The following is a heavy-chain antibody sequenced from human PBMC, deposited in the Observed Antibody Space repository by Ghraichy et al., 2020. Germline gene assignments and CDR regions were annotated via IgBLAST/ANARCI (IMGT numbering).Heavy chain of an antibody. Sequence: LSLTCAASGFTFSSYGMHWVRQAPGKGLEWVAVIWYDGSNKYYADSVKGRFTISRDNSKNTLYLQMNSLRAEDTAVYYCARDHGGVVTDSSYFDYWGQGTLVTVSS. V-gene: IGHV3-33*01. CDR1: GFTFSSYG. J-gene: IGHJ4*02. CDR2: IWYDGSNK. D-gene: IGHD2-21*02. CDR3: ARDHGGVVTDSSYFDY.